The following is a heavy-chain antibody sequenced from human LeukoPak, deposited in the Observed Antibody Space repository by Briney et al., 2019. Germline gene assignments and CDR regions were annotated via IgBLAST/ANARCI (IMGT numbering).Heavy chain of an antibody. V-gene: IGHV3-7*01. CDR2: IKQDGSEK. J-gene: IGHJ6*03. D-gene: IGHD3-10*01. Sequence: PSETLSLTCAVYAESLSGYYWSWVRQAPGKGLEWVAKIKQDGSEKYYVDSVKGRFTISRDNAKNSLYLQMNSLRAEDTAVYYCARESHPMVRGVPSWYYYYYMDVWGKGTTVTISS. CDR1: AESLSGYY. CDR3: ARESHPMVRGVPSWYYYYYMDV.